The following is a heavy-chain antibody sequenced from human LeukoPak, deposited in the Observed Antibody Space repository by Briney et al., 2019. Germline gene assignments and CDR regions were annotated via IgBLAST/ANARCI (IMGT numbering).Heavy chain of an antibody. CDR2: INHSGST. V-gene: IGHV4-34*01. Sequence: PSETLSLTCAVYGGSFSGYYWSWIRQPPGKGLEWIGEINHSGSTNYNPSLKSRVTISVDTSKNQFSLKLSSVTAADTAVYYCASITMVRGVNYYYYMDVWGKGTAVTISS. D-gene: IGHD3-10*01. CDR1: GGSFSGYY. CDR3: ASITMVRGVNYYYYMDV. J-gene: IGHJ6*03.